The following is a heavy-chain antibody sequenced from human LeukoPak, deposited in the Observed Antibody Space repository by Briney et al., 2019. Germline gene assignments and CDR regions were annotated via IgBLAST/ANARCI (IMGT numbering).Heavy chain of an antibody. D-gene: IGHD6-13*01. J-gene: IGHJ5*02. Sequence: PGGSLRLSCAASGFTFSSYSMNWIRQPPGKGLEWIGSIYYSGSTYYNPSLKSRVTISVDTSKNQFSLKLSSVTAADTAVYYCAREAAADDEGNWFDPWGQGTLVTVSS. CDR2: IYYSGST. V-gene: IGHV4-39*07. CDR3: AREAAADDEGNWFDP. CDR1: GFTFSSYS.